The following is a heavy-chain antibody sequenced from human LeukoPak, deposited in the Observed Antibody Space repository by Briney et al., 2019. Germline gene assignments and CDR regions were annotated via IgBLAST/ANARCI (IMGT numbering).Heavy chain of an antibody. CDR1: GFTVSSNY. D-gene: IGHD3-3*01. Sequence: PGGSLRLSCAASGFTVSSNYMSWVRQAPGKGLEWVSVIYSGGSTYYADSVKGRFTISRDNSKSTLYLQMNSLRAEDTAVYYCARAARFLEWLGYFDYWGQGTLVTVSS. CDR2: IYSGGST. CDR3: ARAARFLEWLGYFDY. J-gene: IGHJ4*02. V-gene: IGHV3-66*02.